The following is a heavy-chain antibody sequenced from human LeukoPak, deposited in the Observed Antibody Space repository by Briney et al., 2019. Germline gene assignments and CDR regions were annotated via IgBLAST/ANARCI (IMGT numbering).Heavy chain of an antibody. Sequence: SVKVSCKASGYTFTGYYLHWVRQAPGQGLEWMGGIIPIFGTANYAQKFQGRVTITADESTSTAYMELSSLRSEDTAVYYCARGDDGSGSPSYYFYYMDVWGKGTTVTISS. J-gene: IGHJ6*03. CDR2: IIPIFGTA. D-gene: IGHD3-10*01. CDR3: ARGDDGSGSPSYYFYYMDV. CDR1: GYTFTGYY. V-gene: IGHV1-69*13.